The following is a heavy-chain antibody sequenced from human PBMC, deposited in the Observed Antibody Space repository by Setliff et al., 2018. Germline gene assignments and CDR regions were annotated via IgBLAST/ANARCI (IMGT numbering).Heavy chain of an antibody. CDR3: AREVGISGYYGRSSHNAFDI. CDR1: GGSISPYY. J-gene: IGHJ3*02. Sequence: SETLSLTCSVSGGSISPYYWIWIRQSPGKGLEWIGYIFYSGSARYNPSLESRVTMSVDTSKNQFSLNLNSVTAADTAVYYCAREVGISGYYGRSSHNAFDIWGQGTMVTVSS. CDR2: IFYSGSA. V-gene: IGHV4-59*01. D-gene: IGHD3-22*01.